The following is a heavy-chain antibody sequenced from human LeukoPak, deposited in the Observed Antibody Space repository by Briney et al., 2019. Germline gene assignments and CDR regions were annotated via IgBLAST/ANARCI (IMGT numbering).Heavy chain of an antibody. CDR2: IYYSGST. CDR1: GGSISSSSYY. J-gene: IGHJ4*02. V-gene: IGHV4-39*02. D-gene: IGHD3-22*01. Sequence: SETLSLTCTVSGGSISSSSYYWGWIRQPPGKGLEWIGSIYYSGSTYYNPSLKSRVTISVDTSKNQFSLKLSSVTAADTAVYYSAREYYESSGTNLGEVDYWGQGTLVTVSS. CDR3: AREYYESSGTNLGEVDY.